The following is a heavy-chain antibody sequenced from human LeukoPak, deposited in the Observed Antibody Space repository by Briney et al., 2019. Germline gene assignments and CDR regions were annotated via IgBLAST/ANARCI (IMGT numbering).Heavy chain of an antibody. CDR1: GFTFSSYG. CDR3: AKGGCSSTSCYDHYYYYYMDV. CDR2: ISYDGSNK. Sequence: GGSLRLSCAASGFTFSSYGMHWVRQAPGKGLEWVAVISYDGSNKYYADSVKGRFTISRDNSKNTLYLQMNSLRAEDTAVYYCAKGGCSSTSCYDHYYYYYMDVWGKGTTVTVSS. J-gene: IGHJ6*03. V-gene: IGHV3-30*18. D-gene: IGHD2-2*01.